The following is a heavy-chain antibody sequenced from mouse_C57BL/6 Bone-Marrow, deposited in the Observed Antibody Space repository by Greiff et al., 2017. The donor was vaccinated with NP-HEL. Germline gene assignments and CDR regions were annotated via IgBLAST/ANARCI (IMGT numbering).Heavy chain of an antibody. CDR1: GFTFSSYA. CDR3: ARDTLYGNSYYFDY. CDR2: ISDGGSYT. J-gene: IGHJ2*01. D-gene: IGHD2-1*01. V-gene: IGHV5-4*01. Sequence: EVMLVESGGGLVKPGGSLKLSCAASGFTFSSYAMSWVRQTPEKRLEWVATISDGGSYTYYPDNVKGRFTISRDNAKNNLYLQMSHLKSEDTAMYYCARDTLYGNSYYFDYWGQGTTLTVSS.